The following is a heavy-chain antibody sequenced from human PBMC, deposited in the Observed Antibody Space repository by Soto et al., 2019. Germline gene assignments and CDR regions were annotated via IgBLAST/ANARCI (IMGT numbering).Heavy chain of an antibody. J-gene: IGHJ6*02. V-gene: IGHV4-30-4*01. CDR2: IYYSGST. CDR1: GGSISSGDYY. CDR3: AREAKHHYYGMDV. Sequence: SETLSLTCTVSGGSISSGDYYWSWIRQPPGKGLEWIGYIYYSGSTYYNPSLKSRVTISVDASKNQFSLKLSSVTAADTAVYYCAREAKHHYYGMDVWGQGTTVTVSS.